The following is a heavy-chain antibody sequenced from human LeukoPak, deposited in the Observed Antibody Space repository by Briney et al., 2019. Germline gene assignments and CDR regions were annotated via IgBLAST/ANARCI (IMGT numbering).Heavy chain of an antibody. CDR1: GFSISKYA. V-gene: IGHV3-30*04. CDR3: AALDHGHDY. Sequence: GGSLRLSCAASGFSISKYAMHWVRQAPGKGLEWVAIISYDGSNKYYADSVKGRFTISTDNSKNTVYLQMNSLRAEDTAVYYCAALDHGHDYWGQGTLVTVSS. J-gene: IGHJ4*02. CDR2: ISYDGSNK.